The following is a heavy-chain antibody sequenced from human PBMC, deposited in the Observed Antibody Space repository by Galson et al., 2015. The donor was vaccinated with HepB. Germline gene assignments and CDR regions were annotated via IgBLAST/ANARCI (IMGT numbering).Heavy chain of an antibody. CDR2: IIPILGIA. Sequence: SVKVSCKASGGTFSSYTISWVRQAPGQGLEWMGRIIPILGIANYAQKFQGRVTITADKSTSTAYMELSSLRSEDTAVYYCARDRIAVAGAFDPWGQGTLVTVSS. CDR1: GGTFSSYT. J-gene: IGHJ5*02. CDR3: ARDRIAVAGAFDP. D-gene: IGHD6-19*01. V-gene: IGHV1-69*04.